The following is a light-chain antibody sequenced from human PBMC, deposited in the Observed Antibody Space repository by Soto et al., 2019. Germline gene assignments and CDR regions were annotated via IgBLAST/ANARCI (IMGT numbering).Light chain of an antibody. V-gene: IGKV3-15*01. CDR3: QQYNKWPLT. Sequence: EIVMTQSPATLSVFPGERATLSCRASQSLSSNLAWYQQKPGQAPRLLIYGAFTRATGIPARFSGSGSGTEFTLTISSLQAEDFAVYYCQQYNKWPLTFGQGTRLEIK. CDR1: QSLSSN. J-gene: IGKJ5*01. CDR2: GAF.